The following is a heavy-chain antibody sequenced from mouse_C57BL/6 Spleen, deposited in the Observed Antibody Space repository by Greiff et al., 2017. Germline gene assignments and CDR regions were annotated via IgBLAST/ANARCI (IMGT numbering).Heavy chain of an antibody. CDR1: GFNIKNTY. V-gene: IGHV14-3*01. J-gene: IGHJ3*01. D-gene: IGHD2-3*01. CDR2: IDPANGNT. Sequence: VQLKQSVAELVRPGASVKLSCTASGFNIKNTYMHWVKQRPEQGLEWIGRIDPANGNTKSAPKFQGKATITADPSSNTAYLQLSSLTSEDTAIYYCASWIHDGHVGFAYWGQGTLVTVSA. CDR3: ASWIHDGHVGFAY.